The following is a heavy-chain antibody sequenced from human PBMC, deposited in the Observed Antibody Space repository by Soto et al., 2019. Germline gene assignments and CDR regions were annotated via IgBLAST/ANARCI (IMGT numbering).Heavy chain of an antibody. CDR3: ARGLGRYYYYGMDV. D-gene: IGHD3-16*01. CDR1: GFTFSSYG. CDR2: IWYDGSNK. Sequence: SLRLSCAASGFTFSSYGMHWVRQAPGKGLEWVAVIWYDGSNKYYADSVKGRFTISRDNSKNTLYLQMNSLRAEDTAVYYCARGLGRYYYYGMDVWGQGTTVTVSS. V-gene: IGHV3-33*01. J-gene: IGHJ6*02.